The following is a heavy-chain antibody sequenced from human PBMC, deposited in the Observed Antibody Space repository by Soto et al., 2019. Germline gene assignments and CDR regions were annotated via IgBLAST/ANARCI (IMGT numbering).Heavy chain of an antibody. D-gene: IGHD2-2*01. CDR2: ISAYNGNT. CDR1: GYTFTSYG. J-gene: IGHJ4*02. CDR3: ARDTPIVLVPAATDY. V-gene: IGHV1-18*01. Sequence: GASVKVSCKASGYTFTSYGISWVRQAPGHGLEWMGWISAYNGNTNYAQKLQGRVTMTTDTSTSTAYMELRSLRSDDTAVYYCARDTPIVLVPAATDYWGQGTLVTVSS.